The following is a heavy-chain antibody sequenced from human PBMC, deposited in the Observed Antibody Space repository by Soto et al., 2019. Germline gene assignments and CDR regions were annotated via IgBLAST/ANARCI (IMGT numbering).Heavy chain of an antibody. CDR3: AREGGESSDGLYYFDS. Sequence: QFHFRESGPDLLKPSQTRSLTATALVGPTSGVNSWVGIGRPQGKGLRWIGLIYYSGNTDYNPSLKSRLAISIDTSKNQFSLKLSSVTAADTAVYFCAREGGESSDGLYYFDSWGQGSLVTVSS. CDR1: VGPTSGVNS. CDR2: IYYSGNT. D-gene: IGHD3-16*01. J-gene: IGHJ4*02. V-gene: IGHV4-30-4*01.